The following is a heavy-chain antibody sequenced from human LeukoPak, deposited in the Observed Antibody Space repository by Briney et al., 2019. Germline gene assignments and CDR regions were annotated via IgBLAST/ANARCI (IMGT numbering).Heavy chain of an antibody. D-gene: IGHD3-9*01. CDR1: GFTFSSYA. CDR2: TSGSGGST. J-gene: IGHJ4*02. CDR3: ATRYFDWLSILSFDY. Sequence: GGSLRLSCAASGFTFSSYAMSWVRQAPGKGMEWVSATSGSGGSTYYADSVKGRFTISRDNSKNTLYLQMNSLRAEDTAVYYCATRYFDWLSILSFDYWGQGTLVTVSS. V-gene: IGHV3-23*01.